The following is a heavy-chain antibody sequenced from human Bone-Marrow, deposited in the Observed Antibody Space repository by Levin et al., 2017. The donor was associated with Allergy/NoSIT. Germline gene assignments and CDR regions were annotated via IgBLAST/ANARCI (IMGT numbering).Heavy chain of an antibody. CDR2: IKQDASEK. V-gene: IGHV3-7*04. CDR1: GFTFSTYW. CDR3: TRGCTAAACPGDY. J-gene: IGHJ4*02. D-gene: IGHD2-8*02. Sequence: GSLRLSCAASGFTFSTYWMNWVRQAPGKGLEWVANIKQDASEKYYVDSVKGRFTISRDNAKNSLYLQINNLRAEDTAVYYCTRGCTAAACPGDYWGQGTLVTVSP.